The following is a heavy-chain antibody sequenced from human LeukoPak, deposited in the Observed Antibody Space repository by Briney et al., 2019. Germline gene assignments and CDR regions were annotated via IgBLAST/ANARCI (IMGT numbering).Heavy chain of an antibody. CDR3: TPQGAPTGHY. J-gene: IGHJ4*02. D-gene: IGHD1-14*01. CDR2: IKSKTDGGTT. V-gene: IGHV3-15*01. Sequence: GGSLRLSCAASGFSLSAYWMTWVRQAPGKGLEWVGRIKSKTDGGTTDYAAPVKGRFTISRDDSKNTLYLQMNSLKTEDTAVYYCTPQGAPTGHYWGQGTLVTVSS. CDR1: GFSLSAYW.